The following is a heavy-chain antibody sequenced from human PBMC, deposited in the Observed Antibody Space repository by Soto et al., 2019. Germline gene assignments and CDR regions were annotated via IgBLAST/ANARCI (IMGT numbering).Heavy chain of an antibody. CDR1: GGSISSYC. D-gene: IGHD2-2*01. CDR3: AREGCSSTSCHPPYYYYGMDV. J-gene: IGHJ6*01. Sequence: SETLSLTCTVSGGSISSYCWSWIRQPPGKGLEWIGYIYYSGSTNYNPSLKSRVTTSADTAKNQFSLNLSSVTAADTAVYYCAREGCSSTSCHPPYYYYGMDVWGEGSTVTVSS. CDR2: IYYSGST. V-gene: IGHV4-59*01.